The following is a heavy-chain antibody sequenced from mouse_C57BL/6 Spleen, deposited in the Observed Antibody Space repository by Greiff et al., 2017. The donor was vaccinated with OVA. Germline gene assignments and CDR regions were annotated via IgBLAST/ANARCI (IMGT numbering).Heavy chain of an antibody. Sequence: QVQLKQPGAELVMPGASVKLSCKASGYTFTSYWMHWVKQRPGQGLEWIGEIDPSDSYTNYNQKFKGKSTLTVDKSSSTAYMQLSSLTSEDSAVYYCASPTAQARSYWYFDVWGTGTTVTVSS. J-gene: IGHJ1*03. CDR2: IDPSDSYT. CDR3: ASPTAQARSYWYFDV. D-gene: IGHD3-2*02. V-gene: IGHV1-69*01. CDR1: GYTFTSYW.